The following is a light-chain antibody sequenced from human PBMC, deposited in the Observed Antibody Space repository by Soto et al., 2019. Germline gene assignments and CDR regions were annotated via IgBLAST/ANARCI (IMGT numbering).Light chain of an antibody. V-gene: IGKV3-20*01. CDR3: RHYINSQWT. Sequence: EIVLTQSPGTLSLSPGEGATLSCRPSQGVSSTYLDWYQQKPGQAPRLLIYAASSRATGIPDRFSGGASATDFTLTISRLEPEDFAVYYCRHYINSQWTFGQGTKVEIK. CDR2: AAS. CDR1: QGVSSTY. J-gene: IGKJ1*01.